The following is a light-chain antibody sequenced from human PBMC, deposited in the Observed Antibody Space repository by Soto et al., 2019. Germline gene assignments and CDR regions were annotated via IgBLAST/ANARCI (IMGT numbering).Light chain of an antibody. V-gene: IGKV3-20*01. Sequence: EIVLTQSPGTLSLSPGERATLSCRASQSLSSNYLAWHQRKPGQAPRLLMFGAFSRASGIPDRFSGSGSGTDFTLTINRVEPEDSAVYYCQQYYTLITFGQGTRLEI. CDR1: QSLSSNY. CDR2: GAF. J-gene: IGKJ5*01. CDR3: QQYYTLIT.